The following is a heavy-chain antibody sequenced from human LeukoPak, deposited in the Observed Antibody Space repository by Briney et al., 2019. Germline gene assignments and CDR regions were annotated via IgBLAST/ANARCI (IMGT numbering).Heavy chain of an antibody. CDR3: ARGFYYYDSSGYYSLYFDY. CDR1: EFSVGSNY. CDR2: IYSGGST. V-gene: IGHV3-66*01. J-gene: IGHJ4*02. Sequence: GGSLRFSCAASEFSVGSNYMTGVRQAPGKGLEWVSLIYSGGSTCYADSVKGRFTISRDNSKNSLYLQMNSLRAEDTAVYYCARGFYYYDSSGYYSLYFDYWGQGTLVTVSS. D-gene: IGHD3-22*01.